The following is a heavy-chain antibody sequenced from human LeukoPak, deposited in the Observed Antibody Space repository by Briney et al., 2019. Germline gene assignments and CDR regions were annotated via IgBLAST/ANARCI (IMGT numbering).Heavy chain of an antibody. J-gene: IGHJ4*02. CDR2: IYYSGST. CDR1: GGSISSYY. D-gene: IGHD2-2*01. CDR3: ARDRKGYEGFDY. V-gene: IGHV4-59*01. Sequence: SETLSLTCTVSGGSISSYYWSWIRQPPGKGLEWIGYIYYSGSTNYNPSLQSRVTISVDTSKNQFSLELSSVTAADTAVYYCARDRKGYEGFDYWGQGTLVTVSS.